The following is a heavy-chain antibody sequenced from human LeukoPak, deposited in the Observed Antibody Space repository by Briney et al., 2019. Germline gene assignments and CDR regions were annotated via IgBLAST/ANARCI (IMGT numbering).Heavy chain of an antibody. Sequence: ASVKVSCKASGYTFTGYYMHWVRQAPGQGLEWMGWINPNSGGTNYAQKFQGGVTMTRDTSISTAYMELSRLRSDDTAVYYCAREDVAASAGAFDIWGQGTMVTVSS. CDR2: INPNSGGT. J-gene: IGHJ3*02. CDR1: GYTFTGYY. CDR3: AREDVAASAGAFDI. V-gene: IGHV1-2*02. D-gene: IGHD6-13*01.